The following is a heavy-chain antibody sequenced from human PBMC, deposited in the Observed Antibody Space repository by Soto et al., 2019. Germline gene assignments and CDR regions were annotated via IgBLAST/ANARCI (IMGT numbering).Heavy chain of an antibody. CDR2: ISAYNGNT. Sequence: ASVKVSCKASGYTFTSYGISWVRQAPGQGLEWMGWISAYNGNTNYAQKLQGRVTMTTDTSTSTAYMELRSLRSDDTAVYYCARDRGTVVTPTNDYGMDVWGQGTTVTVYS. CDR1: GYTFTSYG. CDR3: ARDRGTVVTPTNDYGMDV. V-gene: IGHV1-18*04. D-gene: IGHD2-15*01. J-gene: IGHJ6*02.